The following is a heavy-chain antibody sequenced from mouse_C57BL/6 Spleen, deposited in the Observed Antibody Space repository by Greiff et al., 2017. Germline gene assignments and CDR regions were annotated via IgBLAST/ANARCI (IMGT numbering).Heavy chain of an antibody. D-gene: IGHD2-5*01. V-gene: IGHV1-4*01. J-gene: IGHJ2*01. CDR1: GYTFTSYT. CDR2: INPSSGYT. CDR3: ARLDYSNYVYYFDY. Sequence: VQLQESGAELARPGASVKMSCKASGYTFTSYTMHWVKQRPGQGLEWIGYINPSSGYTKYNQKFKDKATLTADKSSSTAYMQLSSLTSEDSAVYYCARLDYSNYVYYFDYWGQGTTLTVSS.